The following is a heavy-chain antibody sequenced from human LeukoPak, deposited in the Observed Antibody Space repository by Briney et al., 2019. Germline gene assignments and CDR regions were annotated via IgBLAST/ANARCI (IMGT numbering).Heavy chain of an antibody. D-gene: IGHD3-22*01. V-gene: IGHV4-34*01. Sequence: PSETLSLTCAVYGGSFSGYYWTWLRQPPGKGLQWIGEINHSGSTNYNPSLKSRVTISVDTSMNQFSLKLSSVTAADTAVYYCARRLKGSFYYDSSGQVRRGDAFDIWGQGTMVTVSS. CDR1: GGSFSGYY. J-gene: IGHJ3*02. CDR2: INHSGST. CDR3: ARRLKGSFYYDSSGQVRRGDAFDI.